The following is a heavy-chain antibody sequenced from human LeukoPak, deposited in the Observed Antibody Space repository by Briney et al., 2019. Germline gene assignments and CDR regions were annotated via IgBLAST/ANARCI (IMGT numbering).Heavy chain of an antibody. J-gene: IGHJ3*02. V-gene: IGHV1-18*01. CDR3: ADDLTYDSSGYWGAFDI. CDR2: ISAYNGNT. Sequence: ASVKVSCKASGYTFTSYGISWVRQAPGQGLEWMGWISAYNGNTNYAQKLQGRVTMTTDTSTSTAYMELRSLRSDDTAVYYCADDLTYDSSGYWGAFDIWGQGTMVTVSP. D-gene: IGHD3-22*01. CDR1: GYTFTSYG.